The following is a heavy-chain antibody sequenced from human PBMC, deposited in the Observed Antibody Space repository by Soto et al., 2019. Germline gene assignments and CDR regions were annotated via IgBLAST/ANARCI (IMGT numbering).Heavy chain of an antibody. D-gene: IGHD3-10*01. J-gene: IGHJ4*02. CDR2: IRWNSGSI. CDR3: ARSPYYYGSGSYLGYFDY. V-gene: IGHV3-9*01. Sequence: EVQLVESGGGLVQPGRSLRLSCAASGFTFDDYAMHWVRQAPGKGLEWVSGIRWNSGSIGYADSVKGRFTISRDNAKNPLYLQMNSLRAEDTALYYCARSPYYYGSGSYLGYFDYWGQGTLVTVSS. CDR1: GFTFDDYA.